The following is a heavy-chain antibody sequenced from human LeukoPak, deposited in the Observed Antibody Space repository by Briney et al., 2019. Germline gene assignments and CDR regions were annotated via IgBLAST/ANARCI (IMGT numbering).Heavy chain of an antibody. CDR2: INPNSGGT. CDR3: AREVAPWLVPYYYYGMDV. V-gene: IGHV1-2*02. Sequence: ASVKVSCKASGYTFTGYYMHWVRQAPGQGLEWMGWINPNSGGTNYAQKFQGRVTMTRDTSISTAYMELSRLRSDDTAVYYCAREVAPWLVPYYYYGMDVWGHGTTVTVSS. J-gene: IGHJ6*02. CDR1: GYTFTGYY. D-gene: IGHD6-19*01.